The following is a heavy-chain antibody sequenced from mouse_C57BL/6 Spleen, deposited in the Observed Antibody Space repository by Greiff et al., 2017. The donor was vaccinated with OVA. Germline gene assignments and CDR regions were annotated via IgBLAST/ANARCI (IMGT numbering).Heavy chain of an antibody. J-gene: IGHJ1*03. D-gene: IGHD2-1*01. CDR2: INPNNGGT. V-gene: IGHV1-22*01. Sequence: VQLKESGPELVKPGASVKMSCKASGYTFTDYNMHWVKQSHGKSLEWIGYINPNNGGTSYNQKFKGKATLTVNKSSSTAYMELRSLTSEDSAVYYCVEGNSHWYFDVWGTGTTVTVSS. CDR1: GYTFTDYN. CDR3: VEGNSHWYFDV.